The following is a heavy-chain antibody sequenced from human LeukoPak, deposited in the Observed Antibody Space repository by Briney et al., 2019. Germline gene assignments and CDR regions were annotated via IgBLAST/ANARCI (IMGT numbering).Heavy chain of an antibody. J-gene: IGHJ4*02. Sequence: GGSLRLSCAASGFTFSSYAMSWVRKAPGKGLEWVSVISGSGGTTYYADSVKGRFTISRDNSKNTLYLQMNSLRVEDMAVYYCAKDRAFGGVIGLDYWGQGTLVTVSS. CDR3: AKDRAFGGVIGLDY. V-gene: IGHV3-23*01. D-gene: IGHD3-16*02. CDR2: ISGSGGTT. CDR1: GFTFSSYA.